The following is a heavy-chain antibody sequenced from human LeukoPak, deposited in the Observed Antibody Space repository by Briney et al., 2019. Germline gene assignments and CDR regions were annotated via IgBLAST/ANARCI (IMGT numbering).Heavy chain of an antibody. D-gene: IGHD6-6*01. V-gene: IGHV5-51*01. Sequence: GESLKISCNGSGYRFTNYWIGWVRQMPGKGLEWMGLIYPGDSDTRYSPSFQGQVTISADKSVSTAYLQWSSLKASDTATFYCARHLGDSSSFDYFYMDVWGKGTTVTVSS. CDR2: IYPGDSDT. J-gene: IGHJ6*03. CDR1: GYRFTNYW. CDR3: ARHLGDSSSFDYFYMDV.